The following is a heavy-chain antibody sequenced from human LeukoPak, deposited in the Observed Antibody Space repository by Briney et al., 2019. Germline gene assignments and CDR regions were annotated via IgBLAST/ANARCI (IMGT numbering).Heavy chain of an antibody. CDR3: ARASKGGYYDFWSGSTYYYYGMDV. CDR2: INHSGST. D-gene: IGHD3-3*01. J-gene: IGHJ6*02. V-gene: IGHV4-34*01. Sequence: SETLSLTCAVYGGSFSGYYWSWIRQPPGKGLEWIGEINHSGSTNYNPSLKSRVTTSVDTSKNQFSLKLSSVTAADTAVCYCARASKGGYYDFWSGSTYYYYGMDVWGQGTTVTVSS. CDR1: GGSFSGYY.